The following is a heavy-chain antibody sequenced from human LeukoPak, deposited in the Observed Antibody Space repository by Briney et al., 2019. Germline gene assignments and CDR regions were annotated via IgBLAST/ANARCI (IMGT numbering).Heavy chain of an antibody. Sequence: ASVKVSCKASGGTFSSYTINWVRQATGQGLEWMGWMNPNSGNTGYAQKFQGRVTMTRNTSISTAYMELSSLRSEDTAVYYCATWDSSGYQPGWFDPWGQGTLVTVSS. CDR3: ATWDSSGYQPGWFDP. J-gene: IGHJ5*02. D-gene: IGHD3-22*01. CDR2: MNPNSGNT. V-gene: IGHV1-8*02. CDR1: GGTFSSYT.